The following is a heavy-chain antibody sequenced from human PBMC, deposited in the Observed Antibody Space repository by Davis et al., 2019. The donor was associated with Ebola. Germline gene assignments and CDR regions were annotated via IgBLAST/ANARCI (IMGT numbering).Heavy chain of an antibody. CDR1: GFTFSSHW. D-gene: IGHD1-26*01. CDR3: ARDSIVGPTTFDY. Sequence: HTGGSLRLSCAASGFTFSSHWMHWVRHAPGKGLVWVSRIPSDGIRTTYADSVKGRFTISRDNAKSTLYLQMNNLRAEDTAVYYCARDSIVGPTTFDYWGQGTLVTVSS. J-gene: IGHJ4*02. CDR2: IPSDGIRT. V-gene: IGHV3-74*01.